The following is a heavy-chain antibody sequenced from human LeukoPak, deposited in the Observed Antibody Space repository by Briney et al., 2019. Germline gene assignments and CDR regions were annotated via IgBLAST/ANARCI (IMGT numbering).Heavy chain of an antibody. V-gene: IGHV3-21*01. J-gene: IGHJ4*02. CDR3: ARDFGIAVAGTFRAAY. D-gene: IGHD6-19*01. Sequence: PGESLRLSCAASGFTFSSYSMNWVRQAPGKGLEWVSSISSSSSYIYYADSVKGRFTISRDNAKNSLYLQMNSLRAEDTAVYYCARDFGIAVAGTFRAAYWGQGTLVTVSS. CDR1: GFTFSSYS. CDR2: ISSSSSYI.